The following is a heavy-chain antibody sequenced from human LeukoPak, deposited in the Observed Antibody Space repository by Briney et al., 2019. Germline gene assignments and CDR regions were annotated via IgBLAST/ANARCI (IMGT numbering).Heavy chain of an antibody. V-gene: IGHV3-30*04. D-gene: IGHD6-19*01. J-gene: IGHJ4*02. Sequence: TGGSLRLSCAASGFTFSSYAMHWVRQAPGKGLEWVAVISYDGSNKYYADSVKGRFTISRDNSKNTLYLQMNSLRAEDTAVYYCAIGSGWPTPPYWGQGTLVTVSS. CDR1: GFTFSSYA. CDR2: ISYDGSNK. CDR3: AIGSGWPTPPY.